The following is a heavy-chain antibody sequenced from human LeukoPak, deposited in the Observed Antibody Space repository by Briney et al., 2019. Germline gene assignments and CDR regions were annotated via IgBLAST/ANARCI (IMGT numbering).Heavy chain of an antibody. Sequence: SETLSLTCTVSGGSISSYYWGWIRQPPGKGLEWIGSIYHSGSTYYNPSLKSRVTISVDTSKNQFSLKLSSVTAADTAVYYCAREETSSSWYWFDPWGQGTLVTVSS. D-gene: IGHD6-13*01. CDR2: IYHSGST. CDR1: GGSISSYY. CDR3: AREETSSSWYWFDP. V-gene: IGHV4-38-2*02. J-gene: IGHJ5*02.